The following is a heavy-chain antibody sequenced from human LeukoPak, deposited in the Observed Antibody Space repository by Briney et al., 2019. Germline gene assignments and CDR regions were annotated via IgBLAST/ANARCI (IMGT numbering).Heavy chain of an antibody. CDR1: GFTFSSYW. CDR2: IKQDGSEK. J-gene: IGHJ6*03. CDR3: ASGVAVAGMSFDYYMDV. D-gene: IGHD6-19*01. Sequence: PGGSLRLSCAASGFTFSSYWMSWVRQAPGKGLEWVANIKQDGSEKYYVDSVKGRFTISRDNAKNSLYLQMNSLRAEDTAVYYCASGVAVAGMSFDYYMDVWGKGTTVTVSS. V-gene: IGHV3-7*01.